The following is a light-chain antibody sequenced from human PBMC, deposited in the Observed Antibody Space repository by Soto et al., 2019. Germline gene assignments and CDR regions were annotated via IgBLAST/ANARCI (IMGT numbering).Light chain of an antibody. CDR1: QNRNNV. CDR3: QQYENLPT. Sequence: DIQMTQSPSSLSASVGDRVTITFQASQNRNNVLNWYQQKPGRPPKLLIYDASNSEAGVPSRFRGSGSGTDFTFTISRLQPEDIATYYCQQYENLPTFGQGTRLEIK. J-gene: IGKJ5*01. V-gene: IGKV1-33*01. CDR2: DAS.